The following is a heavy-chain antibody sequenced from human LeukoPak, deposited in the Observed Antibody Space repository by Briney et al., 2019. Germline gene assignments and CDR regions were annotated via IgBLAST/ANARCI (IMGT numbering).Heavy chain of an antibody. CDR3: ASFFCTSALCYYLDY. CDR1: GYTFTSNA. V-gene: IGHV7-4-1*02. CDR2: INTNTGNP. Sequence: WASVKVSCKASGYTFTSNALGWVRQAPGQGLEWMGWINTNTGNPTYAQGFTGRFVFSLDTSDNTAYLRISSLQAEDTAVYSCASFFCTSALCYYLDYWGQGTLVTVSS. J-gene: IGHJ4*02. D-gene: IGHD2-8*01.